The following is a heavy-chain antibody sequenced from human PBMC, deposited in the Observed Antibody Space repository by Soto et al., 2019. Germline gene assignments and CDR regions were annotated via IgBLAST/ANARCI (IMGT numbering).Heavy chain of an antibody. D-gene: IGHD5-18*01. CDR1: GGSISSYY. J-gene: IGHJ3*02. Sequence: PSETLSLTCTVSGGSISSYYWSWILQPPGKGLEWIGYIYYSGSTNYNPSLKSRVTISVDTSKNQFSLKLSSVTAADTAVYYCAREVRQLWNWDAFDIWGQGTMVTVSS. CDR2: IYYSGST. CDR3: AREVRQLWNWDAFDI. V-gene: IGHV4-59*12.